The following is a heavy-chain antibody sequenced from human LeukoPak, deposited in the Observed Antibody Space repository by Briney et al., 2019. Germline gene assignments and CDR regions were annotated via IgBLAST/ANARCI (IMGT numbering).Heavy chain of an antibody. CDR1: GFAFSTNS. Sequence: GGSLRLSCVVSGFAFSTNSMSWVRQAPGKGLEWVANIKGDGSKQYYVGSVKGRFTISRDNAKNSLYLQMYSLTAEDTAVYYCARDGDHSCGDYWGQGTLVTVSS. CDR3: ARDGDHSCGDY. CDR2: IKGDGSKQ. D-gene: IGHD2-2*01. V-gene: IGHV3-7*01. J-gene: IGHJ4*02.